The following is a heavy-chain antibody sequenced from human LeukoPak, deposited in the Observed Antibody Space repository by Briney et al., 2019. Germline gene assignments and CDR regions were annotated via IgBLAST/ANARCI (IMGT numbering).Heavy chain of an antibody. CDR2: ISYTGST. V-gene: IGHV4-59*08. CDR3: ARHVFSDGSPFDS. Sequence: PSETLSLTCTVSGDSITNNHWSWLRQPPGKGLEWIGHISYTGSTNYNPSLKTRLTMSLDTSKYHFSLTLTSVTAADTALYYCARHVFSDGSPFDSWGQGSLVTVSS. D-gene: IGHD3-10*01. J-gene: IGHJ4*02. CDR1: GDSITNNH.